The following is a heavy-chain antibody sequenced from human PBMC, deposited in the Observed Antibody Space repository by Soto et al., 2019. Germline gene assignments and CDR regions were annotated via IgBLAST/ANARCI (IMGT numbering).Heavy chain of an antibody. CDR2: TYYRSKWYN. CDR3: ARAAMVRGVIIGYYGMDV. Sequence: RSQTLSLTCAISGDSVSSNSAAWNWIRQSPSRGLEWLGRTYYRSKWYNDYAVSVKSRITINPDTSKNQFSLQLNSVTPEDTAVYYCARAAMVRGVIIGYYGMDVWGQGTTVTVSS. V-gene: IGHV6-1*01. CDR1: GDSVSSNSAA. J-gene: IGHJ6*02. D-gene: IGHD3-10*01.